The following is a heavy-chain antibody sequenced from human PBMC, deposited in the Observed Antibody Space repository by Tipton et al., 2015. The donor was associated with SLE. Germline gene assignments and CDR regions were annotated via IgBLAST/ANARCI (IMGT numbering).Heavy chain of an antibody. CDR2: IYNSGIT. D-gene: IGHD1-14*01. J-gene: IGHJ3*02. Sequence: TLSLTCTVSGDSFSSGSSSWNWVRQPAGKGLEWIGLIYNSGITNYNPSLQSRVTLSVDMSKNQFSLRLSSVTAADTGVYYCARAGTGTAWGTFDIWGPGTMVTVSS. CDR1: GDSFSSGSSS. CDR3: ARAGTGTAWGTFDI. V-gene: IGHV4-61*02.